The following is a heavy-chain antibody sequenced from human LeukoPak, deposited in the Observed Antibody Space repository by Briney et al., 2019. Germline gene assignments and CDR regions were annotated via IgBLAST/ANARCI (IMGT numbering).Heavy chain of an antibody. CDR1: GFTFSDYY. Sequence: PGGSLRLSCAASGFTFSDYYMSWIRQAPGKGLEWVSYISSSGSTIYYADSVMGRFTISRDNAKNSLCLQMNSLRAEDTAVYYCARVGDTAMVTNYYYYYMDVWGKGTTVTVSS. CDR3: ARVGDTAMVTNYYYYYMDV. D-gene: IGHD5-18*01. V-gene: IGHV3-11*04. CDR2: ISSSGSTI. J-gene: IGHJ6*03.